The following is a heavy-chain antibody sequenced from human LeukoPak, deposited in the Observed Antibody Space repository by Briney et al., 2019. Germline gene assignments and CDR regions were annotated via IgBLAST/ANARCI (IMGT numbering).Heavy chain of an antibody. CDR3: ARYSGSYHYYYMDV. V-gene: IGHV4-59*12. J-gene: IGHJ6*03. Sequence: SETLSLTCTVSGGSIFSDYWSWIRQPPGKGLEWIGYIYYSGSTNYNPSLKSRVTMSVDTSKNQFSLKLSSVTAADTAVYYCARYSGSYHYYYMDVWGKGTTVTVSS. CDR1: GGSIFSDY. D-gene: IGHD1-26*01. CDR2: IYYSGST.